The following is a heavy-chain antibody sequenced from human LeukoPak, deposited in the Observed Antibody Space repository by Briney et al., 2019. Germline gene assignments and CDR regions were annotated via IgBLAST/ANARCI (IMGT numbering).Heavy chain of an antibody. Sequence: GGSLRRSCAASGFAFSSDWGNGVRQAPGKGLEWVANMKQDGSERYYVDSVKGRFTISRDNAKNSLYLQMNSLRAEDTAVYYCARDEVGAFGIWGPGTMVTVSS. J-gene: IGHJ3*02. CDR1: GFAFSSDW. CDR2: MKQDGSER. CDR3: ARDEVGAFGI. V-gene: IGHV3-7*04.